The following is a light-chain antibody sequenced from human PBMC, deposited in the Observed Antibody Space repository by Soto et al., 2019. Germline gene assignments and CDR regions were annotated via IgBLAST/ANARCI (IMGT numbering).Light chain of an antibody. Sequence: EIVFTQSPGTLSLSPGERATLSCRASQSVSSSYLAWYQQKPGQSPRLLIYGASSRDTGIPDLFSGSGSGTEFTLTISRLEPEDFAVSYCQQYGSSTITFGQGTRLEIK. V-gene: IGKV3-20*01. CDR2: GAS. CDR3: QQYGSSTIT. CDR1: QSVSSSY. J-gene: IGKJ5*01.